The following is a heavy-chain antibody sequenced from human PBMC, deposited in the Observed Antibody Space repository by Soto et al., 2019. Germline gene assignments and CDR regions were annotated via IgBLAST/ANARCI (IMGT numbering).Heavy chain of an antibody. CDR3: ARTDGYEIEY. J-gene: IGHJ4*02. Sequence: GESLKISCKGPGYSFVSYWIGWVRQMPGKGLEWMGIIYPGDSDTRYSPSFQGQVTISADKSITTVYLQWSSLKASDTAMYDCARTDGYEIEYWGQGTLVTVST. CDR2: IYPGDSDT. D-gene: IGHD5-12*01. CDR1: GYSFVSYW. V-gene: IGHV5-51*01.